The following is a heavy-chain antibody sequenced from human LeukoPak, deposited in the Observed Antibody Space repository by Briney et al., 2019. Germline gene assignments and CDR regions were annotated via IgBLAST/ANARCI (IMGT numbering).Heavy chain of an antibody. D-gene: IGHD1-1*01. CDR3: ARRYKYGADY. CDR1: GYSFISYW. V-gene: IGHV5-51*01. CDR2: IYPGDSET. J-gene: IGHJ4*02. Sequence: GESLKISCKGSGYSFISYWIGWVRQMSGKGLEWMGIIYPGDSETRYSPSFQGQVTISADKSINTAYLQWSSLKASDTAMYYCARRYKYGADYWGQGTPVTVSS.